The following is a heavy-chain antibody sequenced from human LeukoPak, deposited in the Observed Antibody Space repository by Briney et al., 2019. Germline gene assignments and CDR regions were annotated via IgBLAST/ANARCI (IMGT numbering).Heavy chain of an antibody. V-gene: IGHV3-9*01. J-gene: IGHJ4*02. CDR1: GFTFDDYA. CDR2: ISWNSGSI. Sequence: PGRSLRLSCAASGFTFDDYAMHWVRQAPGKGLEWVSGISWNSGSIGYADSVKGRFTISRDNAKNSLYLQMNRLRAEDTALYYCAKDNDYSSSWYSLPDYWGQGTLVTVSS. CDR3: AKDNDYSSSWYSLPDY. D-gene: IGHD6-13*01.